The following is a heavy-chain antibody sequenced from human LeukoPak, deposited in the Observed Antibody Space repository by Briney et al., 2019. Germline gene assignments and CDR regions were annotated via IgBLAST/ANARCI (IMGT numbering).Heavy chain of an antibody. D-gene: IGHD3-10*01. Sequence: GGTLRLSCAASVFTLSSYAMGWVRQAPGKGLEWVSAISDSGNTYHADSVKGRVTISRDSSKNTLFLQMNRLRPEDAAVYYCAKAAKYYFGSDTYYYFDYWGQGILVTVSS. CDR1: VFTLSSYA. CDR2: ISDSGNT. V-gene: IGHV3-23*01. J-gene: IGHJ4*02. CDR3: AKAAKYYFGSDTYYYFDY.